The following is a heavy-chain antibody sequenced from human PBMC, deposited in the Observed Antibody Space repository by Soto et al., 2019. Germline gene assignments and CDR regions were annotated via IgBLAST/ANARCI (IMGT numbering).Heavy chain of an antibody. D-gene: IGHD6-13*01. CDR2: ISGSGGST. J-gene: IGHJ4*02. Sequence: EVQLLESGGGLVQPGGSLRLSCAASGFTFSSYAMSWVRQAPGKGLEWVSTISGSGGSTYYADSVKSRFTISRDNSKNTLYLQMNSLRAEDTAVYYCAKDLRQQLVDGTVDYWGQGTLVTVSS. V-gene: IGHV3-23*01. CDR3: AKDLRQQLVDGTVDY. CDR1: GFTFSSYA.